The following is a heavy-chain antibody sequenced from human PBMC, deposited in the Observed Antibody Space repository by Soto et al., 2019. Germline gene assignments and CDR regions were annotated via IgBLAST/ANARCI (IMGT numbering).Heavy chain of an antibody. Sequence: PETLSLTCTVSGGSISSYYWSWIRQPPGKGLEWIGYIYYRGSTNYNPSLKSRATISVDTSKNQFSLKLSSVTAADTAVYYCARGDTYYDILTGYYPWYFDYWGQGTLVTVSS. CDR3: ARGDTYYDILTGYYPWYFDY. CDR1: GGSISSYY. CDR2: IYYRGST. D-gene: IGHD3-9*01. J-gene: IGHJ4*02. V-gene: IGHV4-59*01.